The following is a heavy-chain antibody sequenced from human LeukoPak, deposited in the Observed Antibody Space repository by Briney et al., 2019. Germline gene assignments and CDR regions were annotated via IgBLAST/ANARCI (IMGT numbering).Heavy chain of an antibody. Sequence: GGSLRLSCTASGLSFSGQWMNWVRQSPGQGLEWVANIKYDGSEKYYVDSVKGRFTISREDAKNSLSLQMDSVRPEDTAVYYCARSSSWSRPHYYYGMDVWGQGTTVTVSS. J-gene: IGHJ6*02. D-gene: IGHD6-13*01. CDR2: IKYDGSEK. CDR3: ARSSSWSRPHYYYGMDV. CDR1: GLSFSGQW. V-gene: IGHV3-7*01.